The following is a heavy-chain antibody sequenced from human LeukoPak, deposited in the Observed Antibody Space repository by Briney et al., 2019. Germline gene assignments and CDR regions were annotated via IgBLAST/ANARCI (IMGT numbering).Heavy chain of an antibody. CDR3: ARYYYGSGKRVKYYFDY. CDR2: TYYRSKWYN. J-gene: IGHJ4*02. D-gene: IGHD3-10*01. Sequence: SQTLSLTCALSGDSVSSNSAAWNWIRQSPSRGLEWLGRTYYRSKWYNDYAVSVKSRITINPDTSKNQFSLQLNSVTPEDTAVYYCARYYYGSGKRVKYYFDYWGQGTLVTVSS. CDR1: GDSVSSNSAA. V-gene: IGHV6-1*01.